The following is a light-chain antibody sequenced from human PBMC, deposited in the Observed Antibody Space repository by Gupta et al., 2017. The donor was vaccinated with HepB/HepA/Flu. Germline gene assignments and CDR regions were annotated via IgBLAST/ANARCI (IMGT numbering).Light chain of an antibody. CDR3: TSYRSRSNLVV. CDR1: SSDVGGSNY. J-gene: IGLJ1*01. V-gene: IGLV2-14*01. Sequence: QSALTQPASVSGSPGQSITISCTGTSSDVGGSNYVSWYQQHPGKDPRLMIYDVYYRPSGVSNRFAGSKAGTTASPTVSGLQAEDEADYDCTSYRSRSNLVVFGTGTKVTV. CDR2: DVY.